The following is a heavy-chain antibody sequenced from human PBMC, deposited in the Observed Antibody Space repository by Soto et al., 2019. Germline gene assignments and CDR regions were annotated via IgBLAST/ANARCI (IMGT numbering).Heavy chain of an antibody. V-gene: IGHV3-30-3*01. D-gene: IGHD3-16*01. CDR2: ISNDGNRQ. J-gene: IGHJ3*01. CDR1: GFSFSSQA. Sequence: QEQLMESGGGVVQPGRSLRLSCVASGFSFSSQAMHWVRQAPGKGLEWVAAISNDGNRQLYADSVKDRFTISRDNSRNTLDLQMNNLRTEDTGVYFCGRDIDSFGSVGTADFWGQGTMVTVSS. CDR3: GRDIDSFGSVGTADF.